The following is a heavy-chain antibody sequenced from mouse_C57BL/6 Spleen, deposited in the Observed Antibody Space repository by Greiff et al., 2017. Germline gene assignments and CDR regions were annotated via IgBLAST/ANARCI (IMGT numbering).Heavy chain of an antibody. Sequence: EVQGVESGGGLVKPGGSLKLSCAASGFTFSSYAMSWVRQTPEKRLEWVATISDGGSYTYYPDNVKGRFTISRDNAKNNLYLQMSHLKSEDTAMYYCARENYGRSMDYWGQGTSVTVSS. CDR3: ARENYGRSMDY. CDR1: GFTFSSYA. V-gene: IGHV5-4*01. J-gene: IGHJ4*01. CDR2: ISDGGSYT. D-gene: IGHD1-1*01.